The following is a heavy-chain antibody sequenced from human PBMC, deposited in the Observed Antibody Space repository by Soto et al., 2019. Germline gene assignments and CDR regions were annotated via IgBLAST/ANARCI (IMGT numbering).Heavy chain of an antibody. Sequence: QVQLQESGPGLVKPSETLSLTCTVSGGTISRYYWSWIRQPPGKGLEWIWYIYNTGRTVYNPSFKSRVTISVDTSKNQFSLKLNSVTAADTAVYYCARDLWGYCGTDCYPLDVWGQGTTVTVSS. CDR1: GGTISRYY. D-gene: IGHD2-21*02. V-gene: IGHV4-59*01. CDR3: ARDLWGYCGTDCYPLDV. CDR2: IYNTGRT. J-gene: IGHJ6*02.